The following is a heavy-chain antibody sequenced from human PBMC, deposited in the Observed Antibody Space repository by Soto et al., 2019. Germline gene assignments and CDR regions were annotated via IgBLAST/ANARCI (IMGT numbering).Heavy chain of an antibody. V-gene: IGHV4-59*01. D-gene: IGHD6-19*01. CDR3: ARFGSSGWGYYYYYGMDV. CDR1: GGSISSYY. CDR2: IYYSGST. J-gene: IGHJ6*02. Sequence: PSETLSLTCTVSGGSISSYYWSWIRQPPGKGLEWIGYIYYSGSTNYNPSLKSRVTISVDTSENQFSLKLSSVTAADTAVYYCARFGSSGWGYYYYYGMDVWGQGTTVTVSS.